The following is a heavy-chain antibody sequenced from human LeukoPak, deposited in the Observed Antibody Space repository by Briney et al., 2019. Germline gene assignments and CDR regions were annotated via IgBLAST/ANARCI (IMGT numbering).Heavy chain of an antibody. CDR3: ARSGLVVPAAILYNWFDP. V-gene: IGHV4-59*01. J-gene: IGHJ5*02. CDR2: IYYNGRT. CDR1: GGSIISYY. D-gene: IGHD2-2*02. Sequence: SETLSLTCTVSGGSIISYYWSWIRQPPGKGLEWIGYIYYNGRTTYHPSLTRRVTISVDTSNNQFSLNLSSVTAADTAVYYCARSGLVVPAAILYNWFDPWGQGTLVTVSS.